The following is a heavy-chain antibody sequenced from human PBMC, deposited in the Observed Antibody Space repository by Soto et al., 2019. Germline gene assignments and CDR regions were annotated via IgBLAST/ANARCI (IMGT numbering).Heavy chain of an antibody. CDR2: ISYDGSNK. CDR1: GFTFSSYG. V-gene: IGHV3-30*18. D-gene: IGHD2-15*01. J-gene: IGHJ4*02. Sequence: GGSLRLSCAASGFTFSSYGMHWVRQAPGKGLEWVAVISYDGSNKYYADSVKGRFTISRDNSKNTLYLQMNSLRAEDTAVYYCAKDDRPYCSGGSCSELDYWGQGTLVTVSS. CDR3: AKDDRPYCSGGSCSELDY.